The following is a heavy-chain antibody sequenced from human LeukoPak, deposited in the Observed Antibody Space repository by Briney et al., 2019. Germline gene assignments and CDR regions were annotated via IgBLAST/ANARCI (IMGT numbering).Heavy chain of an antibody. J-gene: IGHJ4*02. CDR2: INQGGSEK. CDR1: RFTFSNYW. D-gene: IGHD6-19*01. Sequence: GGSLRLSCAASRFTFSNYWMSWVRQPPGKGLEWVANINQGGSEKYYLNSVKGRFTISRDNAKNSLYLQMNSLRADDTAIYYCVRDGSGYDYWGQGTTVTVSS. V-gene: IGHV3-7*05. CDR3: VRDGSGYDY.